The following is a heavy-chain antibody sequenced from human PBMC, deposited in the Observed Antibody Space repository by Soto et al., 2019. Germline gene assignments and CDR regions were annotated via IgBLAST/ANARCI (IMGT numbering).Heavy chain of an antibody. D-gene: IGHD2-15*01. CDR1: GYTFTSYG. CDR2: ISAFYGTA. Sequence: ASVKVSCKASGYTFTSYGISWVRQAPGQGLEWMGWISAFYGTANYAQKLQGRVTITADASTSTAYMELSSLRSEDTAVYYCAIFKAGYCSGGSCYTSFDYWGQGTLVTVSS. CDR3: AIFKAGYCSGGSCYTSFDY. J-gene: IGHJ4*02. V-gene: IGHV1-18*01.